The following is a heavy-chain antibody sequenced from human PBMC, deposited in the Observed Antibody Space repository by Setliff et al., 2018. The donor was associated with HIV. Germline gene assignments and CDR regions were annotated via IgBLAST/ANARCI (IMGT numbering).Heavy chain of an antibody. CDR3: ARDQWGYSYGYYYYYYMDV. CDR1: GFTFSVHG. CDR2: INYDEASA. D-gene: IGHD5-18*01. Sequence: LRLSCAASGFTFSVHGMHWLRRAPGKGLEWVAFINYDEASAYYADSVKGRFTISRDNSKNTLYLQMNSLRAEDTAVYYCARDQWGYSYGYYYYYYMDVWGKGTTVTVSS. V-gene: IGHV3-30*02. J-gene: IGHJ6*03.